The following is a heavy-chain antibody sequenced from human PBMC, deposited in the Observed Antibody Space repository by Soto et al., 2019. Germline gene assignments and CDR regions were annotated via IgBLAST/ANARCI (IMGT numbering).Heavy chain of an antibody. J-gene: IGHJ6*02. CDR1: GFTFSSYA. CDR2: ISGSGGST. V-gene: IGHV3-23*01. Sequence: EVQLLESGGGLVQPGGSLRLSCAASGFTFSSYAMSWVRQAPGKGLEWVSAISGSGGSTYYADSVKGRFTISRDNSKNTLYLQMNSLRAEDTAVYYCARDELLWFGESTSYYYGMDVWGQGTTVTVSS. CDR3: ARDELLWFGESTSYYYGMDV. D-gene: IGHD3-10*01.